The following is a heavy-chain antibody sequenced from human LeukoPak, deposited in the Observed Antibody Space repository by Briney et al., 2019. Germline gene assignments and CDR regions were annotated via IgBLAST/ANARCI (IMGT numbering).Heavy chain of an antibody. V-gene: IGHV3-30*04. CDR3: ARDPDFSTFLQGDY. CDR2: MSSDGSSK. CDR1: GFTFSAYA. J-gene: IGHJ4*02. D-gene: IGHD2/OR15-2a*01. Sequence: GGSLRLSCAASGFTFSAYAMHWVRQAPGKGLEWVAAMSSDGSSKYHTDSVKGRFTISSDNSKNTLYLQMHSLRPEDTAVYYCARDPDFSTFLQGDYWGQGTQVTVSS.